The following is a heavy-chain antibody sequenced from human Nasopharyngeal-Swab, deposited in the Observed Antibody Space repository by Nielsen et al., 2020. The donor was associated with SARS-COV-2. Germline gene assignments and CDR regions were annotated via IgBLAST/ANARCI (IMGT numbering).Heavy chain of an antibody. J-gene: IGHJ6*02. Sequence: GESLKISCAASGFTFDDYAMHWVRQAPGKGLEWVAVISYDGSSKFYADSVKGRFTISRDKSKNTLYLQMNSLRPEDTAVYSCASGGTAVATRYYGLDVWGQGTTVTVSS. CDR3: ASGGTAVATRYYGLDV. CDR2: ISYDGSSK. CDR1: GFTFDDYA. D-gene: IGHD6-19*01. V-gene: IGHV3-30*04.